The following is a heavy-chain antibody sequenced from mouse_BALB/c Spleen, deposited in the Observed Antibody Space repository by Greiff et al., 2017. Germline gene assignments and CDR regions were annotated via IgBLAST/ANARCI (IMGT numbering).Heavy chain of an antibody. Sequence: EVKLVESGGGLVKPGGSLKLSCAASGFTFSSYAMSWVRQTPEKRLEWVASISSGGSTYYPDSVKGRFTISRDNARNILYLQMSSLRSEDTAMYYCARGRYYDAMDYWGQGTSVTVSS. CDR3: ARGRYYDAMDY. CDR1: GFTFSSYA. CDR2: ISSGGST. V-gene: IGHV5-6-5*01. J-gene: IGHJ4*01.